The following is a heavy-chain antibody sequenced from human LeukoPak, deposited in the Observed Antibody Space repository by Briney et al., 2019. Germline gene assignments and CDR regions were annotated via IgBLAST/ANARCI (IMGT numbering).Heavy chain of an antibody. CDR3: ARRSWYSGYDFNYYYYMDV. J-gene: IGHJ6*03. CDR2: INHSGST. D-gene: IGHD5-12*01. V-gene: IGHV4-4*02. CDR1: GGSISSSNW. Sequence: SGTLSLTCAVSGGSISSSNWWSWVRQPPGKGLEWIGEINHSGSTNYNPSLKSRVTISVDTSKNQFSLKLSSVTAADTAVYYCARRSWYSGYDFNYYYYMDVWGKGTTVTISS.